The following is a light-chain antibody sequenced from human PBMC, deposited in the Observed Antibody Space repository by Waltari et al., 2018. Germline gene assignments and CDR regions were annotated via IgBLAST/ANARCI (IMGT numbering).Light chain of an antibody. CDR1: QSISSY. CDR2: AAS. J-gene: IGKJ4*01. V-gene: IGKV1-39*01. Sequence: DIQMTQSPSSLSASVGDRVTITCRASQSISSYLTWYHQKPGKAPKLLIYAASSLQSGVPSRFSGSGSGTDFTLTISSLQPEDSATYYCQQSYSTPLTFGGGTKVENK. CDR3: QQSYSTPLT.